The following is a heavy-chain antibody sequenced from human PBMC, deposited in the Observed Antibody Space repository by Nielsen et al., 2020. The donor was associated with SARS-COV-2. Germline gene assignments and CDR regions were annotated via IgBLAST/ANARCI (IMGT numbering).Heavy chain of an antibody. V-gene: IGHV1-2*02. CDR2: INPNSGGT. CDR3: ARERYYDSSGYNAVYFDL. CDR1: GYTFTGYY. J-gene: IGHJ2*01. Sequence: ASVKVSYKASGYTFTGYYMHWVRQAPGQGLEWMGWINPNSGGTNYAQKFQGRVTMTRDTSISTAYMELSRLRSDDTAVYYCARERYYDSSGYNAVYFDLWGRGTLVTVSS. D-gene: IGHD3-22*01.